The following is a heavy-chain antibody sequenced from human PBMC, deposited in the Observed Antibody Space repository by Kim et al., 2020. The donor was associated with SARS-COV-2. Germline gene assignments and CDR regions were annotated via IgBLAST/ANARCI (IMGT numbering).Heavy chain of an antibody. J-gene: IGHJ6*03. Sequence: SETLSLTCAVYGGSFSGYYWSWIRQPPGKGLEWIGEINNSGSTNYNPSLKSRVTISVDTSKNQFSLKLSSVTAADTAVYYCAREYSTDYYYYYYMDVWGKGTTVTVSS. V-gene: IGHV4-34*01. CDR1: GGSFSGYY. CDR3: AREYSTDYYYYYYMDV. D-gene: IGHD6-6*01. CDR2: INNSGST.